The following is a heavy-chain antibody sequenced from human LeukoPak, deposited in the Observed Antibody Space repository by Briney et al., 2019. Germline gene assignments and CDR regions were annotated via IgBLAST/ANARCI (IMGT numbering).Heavy chain of an antibody. D-gene: IGHD6-19*01. CDR3: AREWGGIAVAGSDY. Sequence: GGSLRLSCAASGFTFSSYSMNWVRQAPGKGLEWVSSISSSSSYIYYADSVKGRFTISRDNAKNSLYLQMNSLRAEDTAVYYCAREWGGIAVAGSDYWGQGTLVTVSS. CDR2: ISSSSSYI. CDR1: GFTFSSYS. V-gene: IGHV3-21*01. J-gene: IGHJ4*02.